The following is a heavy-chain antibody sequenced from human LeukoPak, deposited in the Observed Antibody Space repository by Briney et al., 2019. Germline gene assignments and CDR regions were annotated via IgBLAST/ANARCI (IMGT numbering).Heavy chain of an antibody. D-gene: IGHD3-16*01. Sequence: GGSLRLSCVASGFTFSNYGMSWVRQAPEKGLEWVSRISFSGANTYYADSVRGRFTISRDKSKNTLFLQMNSLRAEDTAVYYCAKGGYDYAEYVDYWGQGTLVTVSS. J-gene: IGHJ4*02. V-gene: IGHV3-23*01. CDR3: AKGGYDYAEYVDY. CDR1: GFTFSNYG. CDR2: ISFSGANT.